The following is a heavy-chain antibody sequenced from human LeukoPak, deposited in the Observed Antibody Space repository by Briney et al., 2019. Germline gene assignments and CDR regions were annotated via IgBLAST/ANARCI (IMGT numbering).Heavy chain of an antibody. CDR1: GGSFSGYY. Sequence: SETLSLTCAVYGGSFSGYYWSWIRQPPERGLEWIGEINHSGSTNYNPSLKSRVATSVDTSKNQVSLKLSSVTASDTAVYYCARGTGSSWDGGPFDSWGQGTLVTVSS. CDR3: ARGTGSSWDGGPFDS. CDR2: INHSGST. V-gene: IGHV4-34*01. D-gene: IGHD6-13*01. J-gene: IGHJ4*02.